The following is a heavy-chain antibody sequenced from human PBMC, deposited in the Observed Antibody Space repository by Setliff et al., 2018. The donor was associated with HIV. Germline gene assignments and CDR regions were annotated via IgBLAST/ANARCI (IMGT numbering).Heavy chain of an antibody. Sequence: SGPTLVNPTQTPTLTCTCSGFSLNTGGVGVGWIRQPPGKALEWLSLIYWDDDKRYSPSLKSRLTSTKDSSKTQVVLTMTNMDPLDTATYYCAPPTGGYYFDYWGQGILVTVSS. CDR1: GFSLNTGGVG. D-gene: IGHD3-16*01. CDR2: IYWDDDK. J-gene: IGHJ4*02. CDR3: APPTGGYYFDY. V-gene: IGHV2-5*02.